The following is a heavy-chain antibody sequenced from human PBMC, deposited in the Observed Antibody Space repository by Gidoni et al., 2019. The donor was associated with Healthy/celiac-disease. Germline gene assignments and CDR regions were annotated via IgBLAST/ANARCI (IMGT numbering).Heavy chain of an antibody. CDR2: IIPIFGTA. V-gene: IGHV1-69*01. CDR1: GGSFSSYA. D-gene: IGHD6-13*01. J-gene: IGHJ3*02. Sequence: QVQLVQSGAEVKKPGSSVKVSCKAAGGSFSSYAISWGRQAPGQGLDWMGGIIPIFGTANYAQKFQGRVTITADESTSTAYMELSSLRSEDTAVYYCSRERPYSSSWHDAFDIWGQGTMVTVSS. CDR3: SRERPYSSSWHDAFDI.